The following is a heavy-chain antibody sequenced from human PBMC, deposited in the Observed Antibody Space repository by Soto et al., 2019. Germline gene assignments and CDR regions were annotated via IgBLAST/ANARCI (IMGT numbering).Heavy chain of an antibody. CDR1: GYTFTSYG. V-gene: IGHV1-18*01. CDR2: ISAYNGKT. CDR3: ARGRDVIYYHGMDV. Sequence: QVQLVQSGGEVKKPGASVKLSCTASGYTFTSYGISWVRQAPGQGLEWMGRISAYNGKTNYAQNVQGRVTMTTDTSTRPASMDLPSLRSYYTGAYYCARGRDVIYYHGMDVWGQGATVTLSS. D-gene: IGHD2-21*01. J-gene: IGHJ6*02.